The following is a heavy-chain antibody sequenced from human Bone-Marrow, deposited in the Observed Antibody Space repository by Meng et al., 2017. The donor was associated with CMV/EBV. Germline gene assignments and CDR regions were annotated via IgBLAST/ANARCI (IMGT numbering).Heavy chain of an antibody. CDR1: GGSFSGYY. J-gene: IGHJ6*02. CDR3: SRHLIAYCSITCCSSGMDF. Sequence: GSLRLSCAVYGGSFSGYYWSWIRQPPGKGLEWIGEINHSGSTNYNPSLKSRVTISVYTSKNQFSLKLSSVTAADTAVYYCSRHLIAYCSITCCSSGMDFWGQGSTVTVSS. CDR2: INHSGST. V-gene: IGHV4-34*01. D-gene: IGHD2-2*01.